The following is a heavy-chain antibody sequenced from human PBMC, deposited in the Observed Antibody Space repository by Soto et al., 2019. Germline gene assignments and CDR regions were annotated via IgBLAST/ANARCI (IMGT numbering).Heavy chain of an antibody. Sequence: PSETLFLTCTVSGGSISSGGYYWSWIRQHPGKGLEWIGYIYYSGSTYYNPSLKSRVTISVDTSKNQFSLKLSSVTAADTAVYYCARLFEVVVAATSWLDPWGQGTLVTVSS. CDR1: GGSISSGGYY. D-gene: IGHD2-15*01. CDR3: ARLFEVVVAATSWLDP. V-gene: IGHV4-31*03. CDR2: IYYSGST. J-gene: IGHJ5*02.